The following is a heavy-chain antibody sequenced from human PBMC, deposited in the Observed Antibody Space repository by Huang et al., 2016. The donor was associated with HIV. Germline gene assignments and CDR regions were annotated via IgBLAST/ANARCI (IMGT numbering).Heavy chain of an antibody. J-gene: IGHJ4*02. CDR3: ATDLGGYSFDY. CDR1: GFSFSHYG. CDR2: RRFDVGNK. V-gene: IGHV3-30*02. Sequence: QEQLVESGGGVVQPGGSLRLSCATSGFSFSHYGMHLVRQGPSKGLEWVAVRRFDVGNKHYADSVKARFTISGDNSKEMLFLEMNSLRGDETAFYYCATDLGGYSFDYWGQGALVSVSS. D-gene: IGHD2-21*02.